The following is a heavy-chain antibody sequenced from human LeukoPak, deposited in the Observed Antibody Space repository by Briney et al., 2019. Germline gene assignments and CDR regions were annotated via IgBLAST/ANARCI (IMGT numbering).Heavy chain of an antibody. J-gene: IGHJ4*02. D-gene: IGHD2-2*02. V-gene: IGHV1-2*02. CDR3: ATGRGGIGYCSSTSCHILDY. CDR1: GYTFTSYG. CDR2: INPNSGGT. Sequence: ASVKVSCKASGYTFTSYGISWVRQAPGQGLEWMGWINPNSGGTNYAQKFQGRVTMTRDTSISTAYMELSRLRSDDTAVYYCATGRGGIGYCSSTSCHILDYWGQGTLVTVSS.